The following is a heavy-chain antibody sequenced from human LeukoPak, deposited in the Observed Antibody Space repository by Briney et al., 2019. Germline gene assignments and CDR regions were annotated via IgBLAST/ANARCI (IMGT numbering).Heavy chain of an antibody. Sequence: PSETLSLTCTVSGGSISNYYWSWIRQPPGKGLEYLGYIYFSGSTNYNPSLKSRVTISVDTSKNQFSLKLTSVTAADTAVYYCGGRPSSGWRDTFDIWAQGTRFTVS. CDR2: IYFSGST. CDR3: GGRPSSGWRDTFDI. D-gene: IGHD6-19*01. V-gene: IGHV4-59*08. J-gene: IGHJ3*02. CDR1: GGSISNYY.